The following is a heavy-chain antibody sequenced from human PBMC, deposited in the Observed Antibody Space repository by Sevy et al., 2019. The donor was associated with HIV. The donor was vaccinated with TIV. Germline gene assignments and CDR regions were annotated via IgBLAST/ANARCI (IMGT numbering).Heavy chain of an antibody. CDR3: AKRGHRGYYDSSGYFAFDI. J-gene: IGHJ3*02. CDR2: ISGSGGST. D-gene: IGHD3-22*01. V-gene: IGHV3-23*01. CDR1: GFTFSSYG. Sequence: GGSLRLSCAASGFTFSSYGMSWVRQAPGKGLEWVSAISGSGGSTYYADSVKGRFTISRDNSKNTLYLQMNSLRAEDTAVYYCAKRGHRGYYDSSGYFAFDIWGQGTMVTVSS.